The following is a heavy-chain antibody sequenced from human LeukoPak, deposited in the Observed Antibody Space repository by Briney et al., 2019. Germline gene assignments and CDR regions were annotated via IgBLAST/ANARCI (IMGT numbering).Heavy chain of an antibody. CDR3: ARVVFGEGDDY. CDR1: VFTLSSYS. Sequence: PAGCLSLASAASVFTLSSYSMNCVRQAPRKGMEWVSYISSSSSTIYYADSVKGRFTISRENANNSLYLQMNSLRAEDTAVYYCARVVFGEGDDYWGQGTLVSVSS. V-gene: IGHV3-48*01. CDR2: ISSSSSTI. J-gene: IGHJ4*02. D-gene: IGHD3-10*02.